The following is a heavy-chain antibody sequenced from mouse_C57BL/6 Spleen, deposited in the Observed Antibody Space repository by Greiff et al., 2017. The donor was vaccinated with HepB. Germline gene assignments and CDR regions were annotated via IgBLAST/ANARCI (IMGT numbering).Heavy chain of an antibody. Sequence: EVQLQESGPELVKPGASVKISCKASGYSFTGYYMNWVKQSPEKSLEWIGEINPSTGGTTYNQKFKAKATLTVDKSSSTAYMQLKSLTSEDSAVYYCARSYYGSSYVGTWFAYWGQGTLVTVSA. V-gene: IGHV1-42*01. CDR3: ARSYYGSSYVGTWFAY. J-gene: IGHJ3*01. D-gene: IGHD1-1*01. CDR2: INPSTGGT. CDR1: GYSFTGYY.